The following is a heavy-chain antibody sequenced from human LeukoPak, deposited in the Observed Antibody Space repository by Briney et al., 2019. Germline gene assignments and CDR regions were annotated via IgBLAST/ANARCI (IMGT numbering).Heavy chain of an antibody. CDR1: GFTFSSYT. CDR2: ISYDGSNK. J-gene: IGHJ6*02. CDR3: ARPRTYYDNPDV. V-gene: IGHV3-30*04. Sequence: GGSLRLSCAASGFTFSSYTMNWVRLAPRKGLERVAVISYDGSNKYYADSVKGRFTISRDNSKNTLYLQMNSLRAEDTAVYYCARPRTYYDNPDVWGQGTTVTVSS. D-gene: IGHD3-9*01.